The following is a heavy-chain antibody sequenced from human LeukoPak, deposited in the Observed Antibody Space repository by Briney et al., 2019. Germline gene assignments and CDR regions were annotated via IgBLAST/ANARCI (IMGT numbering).Heavy chain of an antibody. D-gene: IGHD6-13*01. CDR2: IYYSGST. V-gene: IGHV4-39*07. Sequence: SETLSLTCSVSGGSISSYYWGWIRQPPGKGLEWIGSIYYSGSTYYNAPLKSRVTISVDTSKNQFSLKVRSVTAADTAVYYCARVRAAAVPYYFDYWGQGTLVTVSS. CDR1: GGSISSYY. J-gene: IGHJ4*02. CDR3: ARVRAAAVPYYFDY.